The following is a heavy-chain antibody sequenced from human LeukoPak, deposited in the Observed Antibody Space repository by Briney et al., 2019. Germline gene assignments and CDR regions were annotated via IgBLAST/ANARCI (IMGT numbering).Heavy chain of an antibody. J-gene: IGHJ4*02. CDR1: GNSISNTYY. CDR3: ARNSSGNYFDY. D-gene: IGHD1-26*01. CDR2: IYNSGST. Sequence: PSETLSLTCAVSGNSISNTYYWGWIRQPPGKELEWIGSIYNSGSTHYNPSLKSRVTISVDTSKNQFSLKLSSVTAADTAVYYRARNSSGNYFDYWGQGTLVTVSS. V-gene: IGHV4-38-2*01.